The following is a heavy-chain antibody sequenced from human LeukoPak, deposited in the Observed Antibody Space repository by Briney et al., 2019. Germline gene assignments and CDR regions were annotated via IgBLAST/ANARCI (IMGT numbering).Heavy chain of an antibody. D-gene: IGHD5-18*01. J-gene: IGHJ4*02. CDR1: GGTFSSYA. CDR3: AREARRIQLWFDY. Sequence: SLKVSCKASGGTFSSYAISWVRQAPGQGLEWMGRIIPILGIANYAQKFQGRVTITADKSTSTAYMELSSLRSEDTAVYYCAREARRIQLWFDYWGQGTLVTVSS. V-gene: IGHV1-69*04. CDR2: IIPILGIA.